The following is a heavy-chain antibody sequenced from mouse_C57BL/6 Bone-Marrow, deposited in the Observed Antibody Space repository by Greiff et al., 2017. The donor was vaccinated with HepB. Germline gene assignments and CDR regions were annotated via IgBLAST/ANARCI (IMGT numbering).Heavy chain of an antibody. V-gene: IGHV14-2*01. J-gene: IGHJ2*01. Sequence: VQLKQSGAELVKPGASVKLSCTASGFNIKDYYMHWVKQRTEQGLEWIGRIDPEDGETKYAPKLQGKATIKADTTSNTAYLQLSSLTSEDTAVYYCAKATVVATKDYWGQGTTLKVSS. CDR2: IDPEDGET. CDR1: GFNIKDYY. CDR3: AKATVVATKDY. D-gene: IGHD1-1*01.